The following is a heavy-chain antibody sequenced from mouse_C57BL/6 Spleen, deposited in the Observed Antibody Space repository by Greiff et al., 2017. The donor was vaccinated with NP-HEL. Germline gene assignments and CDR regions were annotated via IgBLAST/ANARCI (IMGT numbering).Heavy chain of an antibody. Sequence: VQLQQSGAELVRPGASVKLSCTASGFNIKDDYMHWVKQRPEQGLEWIGWIDPENGDTEYASKFQGKATITADTSSNTAYLQLSSLTSEDTAVYYCTTQARLEWYFDVWGTGTTVTVSS. CDR3: TTQARLEWYFDV. J-gene: IGHJ1*03. V-gene: IGHV14-4*01. CDR2: IDPENGDT. CDR1: GFNIKDDY.